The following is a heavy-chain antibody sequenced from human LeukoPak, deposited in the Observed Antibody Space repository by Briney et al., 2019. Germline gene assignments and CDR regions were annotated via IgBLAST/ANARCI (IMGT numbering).Heavy chain of an antibody. J-gene: IGHJ4*02. CDR2: IYPGDSDT. CDR1: GYNFANYW. Sequence: GESLKISCKGSGYNFANYWIAWVRQMPGKGLEWMGIIYPGDSDTSYGQSFQGQVTISVEKSSNTAYLQWSRLKASDTAMYYCARRFGERLYSNNDAFDSWGQGTLVTVSS. CDR3: ARRFGERLYSNNDAFDS. D-gene: IGHD4-11*01. V-gene: IGHV5-51*01.